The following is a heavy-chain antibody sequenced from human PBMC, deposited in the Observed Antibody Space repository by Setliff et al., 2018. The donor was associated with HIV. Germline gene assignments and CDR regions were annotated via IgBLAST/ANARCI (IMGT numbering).Heavy chain of an antibody. D-gene: IGHD3-22*01. CDR1: GGSFSGYY. CDR2: IIHSGST. J-gene: IGHJ3*02. CDR3: ARGRRRSITMIVVVITHAFDI. Sequence: SETLSLTCAVYGGSFSGYYWSWIRQPPGKGLEWIGEIIHSGSTNYNPSLKSRVTISVDTSKNQFSLKLSPVTAADTAVYYCARGRRRSITMIVVVITHAFDIWGQGTMVTVSS. V-gene: IGHV4-34*01.